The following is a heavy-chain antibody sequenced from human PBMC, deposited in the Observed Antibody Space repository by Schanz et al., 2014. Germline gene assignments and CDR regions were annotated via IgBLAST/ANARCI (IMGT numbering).Heavy chain of an antibody. CDR3: ASGVHVSSLQKGLQF. V-gene: IGHV3-66*01. D-gene: IGHD3-10*01. CDR2: ISGSGGST. CDR1: GFTVSSNH. J-gene: IGHJ1*01. Sequence: EGQLAESGGGLVQPGGSLRLSCAVSGFTVSSNHMSWVRQAPGKGLEWVSVISGSGGSTYYADSVKGRFTISRDNAKNSVSLQMRRLRVEDTAVYYCASGVHVSSLQKGLQFWGRGTLVIVSS.